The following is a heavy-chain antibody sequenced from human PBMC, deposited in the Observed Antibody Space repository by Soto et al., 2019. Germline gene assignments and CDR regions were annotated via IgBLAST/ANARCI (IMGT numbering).Heavy chain of an antibody. Sequence: ASVKVSCKASGGTFSSYAISWVRQAPGQGLEWMGIINPSGGSTSYAQKFQGRVTMTRDTSTSTVYMELSSLRSEDTAVYYCARDPSDGTGAFDISGQGIMVTVSS. CDR1: GGTFSSYA. V-gene: IGHV1-46*01. J-gene: IGHJ3*02. CDR2: INPSGGST. D-gene: IGHD1-1*01. CDR3: ARDPSDGTGAFDI.